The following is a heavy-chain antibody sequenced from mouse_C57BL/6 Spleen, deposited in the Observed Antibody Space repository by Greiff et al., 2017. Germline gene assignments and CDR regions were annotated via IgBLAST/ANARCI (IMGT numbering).Heavy chain of an antibody. CDR1: GYTFTDYY. V-gene: IGHV1-19*01. Sequence: VPLQQSGPVLVKPGASVKMSCKASGYTFTDYYMNWVKQSHGKSLEWIGVINPYNGGTSYNQKFKGKATLTVDKSSSTAYMELNSLTSEDSAVXYCSRDCNCSFAYWGKGTLVTVSA. D-gene: IGHD2-1*01. CDR2: INPYNGGT. CDR3: SRDCNCSFAY. J-gene: IGHJ3*01.